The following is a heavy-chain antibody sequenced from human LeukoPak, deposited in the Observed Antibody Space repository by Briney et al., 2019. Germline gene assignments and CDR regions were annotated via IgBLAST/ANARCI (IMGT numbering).Heavy chain of an antibody. D-gene: IGHD1-1*01. CDR3: ARVRPGPYNKCDP. J-gene: IGHJ5*02. CDR1: GYTFTSYY. CDR2: INPSGGST. V-gene: IGHV1-46*01. Sequence: ASVKVFCKASGYTFTSYYMHWVRQAPGQGPEWMGIINPSGGSTSYAQKFQGRVTMTRDTSRSTAYMELRNLRSEDTAVYYCARVRPGPYNKCDPWGQGTRVTVSS.